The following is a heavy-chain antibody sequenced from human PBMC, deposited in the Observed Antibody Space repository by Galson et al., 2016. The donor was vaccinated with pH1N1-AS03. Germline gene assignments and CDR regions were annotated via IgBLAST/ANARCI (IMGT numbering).Heavy chain of an antibody. CDR1: ESTFSIYH. CDR3: ARHYAWYYDFRLDV. V-gene: IGHV3-48*02. D-gene: IGHD3/OR15-3a*01. CDR2: INSRSDTI. J-gene: IGHJ6*02. Sequence: SLRLSCAASESTFSIYHMSWVRQAPGKGLEWVSYINSRSDTIYYADSVKGRFTISRDNAKNSLYLQMSSLRDDDTAVYFCARHYAWYYDFRLDVWGRGTTVTVSS.